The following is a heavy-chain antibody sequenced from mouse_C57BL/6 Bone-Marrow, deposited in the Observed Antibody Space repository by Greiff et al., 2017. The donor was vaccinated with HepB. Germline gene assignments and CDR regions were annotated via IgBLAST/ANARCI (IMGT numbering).Heavy chain of an antibody. CDR1: GFTFSSYA. V-gene: IGHV5-9-1*02. D-gene: IGHD2-5*01. CDR2: ISSGGDYI. CDR3: TRGGPTIVTTWYFDV. J-gene: IGHJ1*03. Sequence: EVQVVESGEGLVKPGGSLKLSCAASGFTFSSYAMSWVRQPPEKRLEWVAYISSGGDYIYYADTVKGRFTISRDNARNTLYLQMSSLKSEDTAMYYCTRGGPTIVTTWYFDVWGTGTTVTVSS.